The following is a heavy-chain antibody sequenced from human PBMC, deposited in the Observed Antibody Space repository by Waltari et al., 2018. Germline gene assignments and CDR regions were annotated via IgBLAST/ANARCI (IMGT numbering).Heavy chain of an antibody. D-gene: IGHD3-22*01. CDR3: ARSGFYDSSGYYWWFDP. V-gene: IGHV4-39*01. CDR1: GGSISSSNYY. CDR2: IFSSWAT. J-gene: IGHJ5*02. Sequence: QLQLQESGPGLVKPSETLSLTCTVSGGSISSSNYYWGWIRQPPGKGLGWIWGIFSSWATYSNPSLKSRVPISVDTSKNQFYLKVNSVTGADTAVHFCARSGFYDSSGYYWWFDPWGQGTLVTVSS.